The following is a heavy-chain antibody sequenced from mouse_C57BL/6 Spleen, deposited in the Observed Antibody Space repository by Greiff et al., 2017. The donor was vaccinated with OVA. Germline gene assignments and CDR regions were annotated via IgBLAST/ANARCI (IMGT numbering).Heavy chain of an antibody. CDR2: IYPGDGDT. V-gene: IGHV1-82*01. CDR3: ARSWDDWYFDV. CDR1: GYAFSSSW. J-gene: IGHJ1*03. Sequence: QVQLKQSGPELVKPGASVKISCKASGYAFSSSWMNWVKQRPGKGLEWIGRIYPGDGDTNYNGKFKGKATLTADKSSSTAYMQLSSLTSEDSAVYFCARSWDDWYFDVWGTGTTVTVSS. D-gene: IGHD4-1*01.